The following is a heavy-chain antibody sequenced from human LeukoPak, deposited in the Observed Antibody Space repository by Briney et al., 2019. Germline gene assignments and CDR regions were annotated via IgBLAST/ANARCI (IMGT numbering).Heavy chain of an antibody. J-gene: IGHJ4*02. V-gene: IGHV3-48*04. CDR1: GFTFSSYG. CDR3: ARTGSDLIVVFY. D-gene: IGHD3-22*01. Sequence: GGSLRLSCAASGFTFSSYGMHWVRQAPGKGLEWVSYISSSGSTIYYADSVKGRFTISRDNAKNSLYLQMNSLRAEDTAVYYCARTGSDLIVVFYWGQGTLVTVSS. CDR2: ISSSGSTI.